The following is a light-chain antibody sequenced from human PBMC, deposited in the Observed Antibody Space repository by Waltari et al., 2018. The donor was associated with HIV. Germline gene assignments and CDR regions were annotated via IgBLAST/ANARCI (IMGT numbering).Light chain of an antibody. Sequence: SYELTQPPSVSVSQGQTARTTSSGDALLRKYAFCYQQKSGQAPGLVINEDSKRPAGVPGRFTGSRSGTMATLTTSGAQVEDEGDYYCYSTDRSDNDRVLFGGGTNLTVL. J-gene: IGLJ2*01. CDR2: EDS. CDR3: YSTDRSDNDRVL. V-gene: IGLV3-10*01. CDR1: ALLRKY.